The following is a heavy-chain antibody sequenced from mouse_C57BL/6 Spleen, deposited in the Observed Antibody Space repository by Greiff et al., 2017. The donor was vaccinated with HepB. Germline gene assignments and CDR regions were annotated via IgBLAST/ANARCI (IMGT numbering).Heavy chain of an antibody. V-gene: IGHV5-9*01. CDR1: GFTFSSYT. D-gene: IGHD2-12*01. CDR3: ARDSVYYRGWYFDV. J-gene: IGHJ1*03. CDR2: ISGGGGNT. Sequence: EVMLVESGGGLVKPGGSLKLSCAASGFTFSSYTMSWVRQTPEKRLEWVATISGGGGNTYYPDSVKGRFTISRDNAKNTLYLQMSRLRSEDTALYNSARDSVYYRGWYFDVWGTGATVTVSS.